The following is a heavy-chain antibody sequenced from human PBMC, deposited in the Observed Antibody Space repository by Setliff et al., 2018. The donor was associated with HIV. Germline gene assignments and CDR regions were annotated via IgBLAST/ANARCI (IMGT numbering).Heavy chain of an antibody. V-gene: IGHV3-7*01. CDR1: GFTFSSHW. CDR3: ARGQTSVTLQFDH. J-gene: IGHJ4*02. D-gene: IGHD4-17*01. CDR2: INQDGSEK. Sequence: SLRLSCAASGFTFSSHWMVWVRQAPGKGLEWVANINQDGSEKNYVDSVKGRFTISRDNAKNSLFLQMNSLRAEDTAVYYCARGQTSVTLQFDHWGQGTLVTVSS.